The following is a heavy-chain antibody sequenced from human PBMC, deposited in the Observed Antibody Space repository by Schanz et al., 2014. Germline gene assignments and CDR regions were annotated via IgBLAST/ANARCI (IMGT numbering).Heavy chain of an antibody. CDR3: ARDPPGPPGYGMDV. V-gene: IGHV3-33*01. CDR2: IWYDGSNK. Sequence: VHLVESGGALVQPGGSLRLSCAASGFTFNSYGMHWVRQAPGKGLEWVAFIWYDGSNKYYADSVKGRFTISRDNSKNPLYVQMTSLRAEDTAVYYCARDPPGPPGYGMDVWGQGTTVTVSS. J-gene: IGHJ6*02. CDR1: GFTFNSYG.